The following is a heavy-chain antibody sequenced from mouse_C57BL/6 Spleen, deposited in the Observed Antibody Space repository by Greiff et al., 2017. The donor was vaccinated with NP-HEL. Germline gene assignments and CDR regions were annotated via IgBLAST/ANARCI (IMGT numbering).Heavy chain of an antibody. Sequence: VQLQQPGAELVRPGSSVKLSCKASGYTFTSSWMDWVKQRPGQGLEWIGNIYPSDSETHYNQKFKDKATLTVDKSSSTAYMQLSSLTSEDSAVYYCAKLGRNAYWGQGTLVTVSA. J-gene: IGHJ3*01. V-gene: IGHV1-61*01. CDR3: AKLGRNAY. CDR2: IYPSDSET. CDR1: GYTFTSSW. D-gene: IGHD4-1*01.